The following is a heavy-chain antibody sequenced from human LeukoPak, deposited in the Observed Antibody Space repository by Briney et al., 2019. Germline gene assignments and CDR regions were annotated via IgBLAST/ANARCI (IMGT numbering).Heavy chain of an antibody. V-gene: IGHV3-30*02. CDR2: IRYDGSNK. CDR3: TGNYYGSGSYADFDY. J-gene: IGHJ4*02. CDR1: GFPFSSYD. Sequence: PGGSLRLSCAASGFPFSSYDMHWVRQAPGKGLEWVAFIRYDGSNKNYAESVKGRFTISRDNSKNTAYLQMDSLKTEDTAVYYCTGNYYGSGSYADFDYWGQGTLVTVSS. D-gene: IGHD3-10*01.